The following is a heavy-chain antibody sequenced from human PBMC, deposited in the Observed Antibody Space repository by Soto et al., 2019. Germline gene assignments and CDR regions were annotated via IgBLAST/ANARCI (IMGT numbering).Heavy chain of an antibody. V-gene: IGHV1-18*01. J-gene: IGHJ6*02. D-gene: IGHD3-22*01. Sequence: ASVKVSCKASGYTFTNSGISGVRQAPGEGLEWMGWIGAYNGHTKYAQKLQGRVTMTTDTSTSTAYMELRSLKSDDTAVYYCAREDYYDSSGYLPVRYYFGMDVWGQGTTVPVS. CDR3: AREDYYDSSGYLPVRYYFGMDV. CDR2: IGAYNGHT. CDR1: GYTFTNSG.